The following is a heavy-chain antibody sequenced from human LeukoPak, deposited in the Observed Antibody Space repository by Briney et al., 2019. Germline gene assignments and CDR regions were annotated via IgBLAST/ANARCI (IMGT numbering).Heavy chain of an antibody. CDR3: ARAAAGTGHFDP. Sequence: ASVKVSCKASGYTFTSYYMHWVRQAPGQGLEWMGMINPSGGSTSYAQKFQGRVTMTRDMSTSTVYMELSSLRSEDTAVYYCARAAAGTGHFDPWGQGTLVTVSS. CDR1: GYTFTSYY. D-gene: IGHD6-13*01. V-gene: IGHV1-46*01. J-gene: IGHJ5*02. CDR2: INPSGGST.